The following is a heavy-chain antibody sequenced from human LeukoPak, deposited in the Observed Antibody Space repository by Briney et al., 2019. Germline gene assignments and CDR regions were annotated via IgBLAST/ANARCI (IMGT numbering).Heavy chain of an antibody. CDR3: ASQGAAYAFDI. J-gene: IGHJ3*02. V-gene: IGHV4-4*07. Sequence: SETLSLTCTVSGGSISTYYCSWIRQPAGKGLEWIGRIYTSGSTNYNPSLKSRVTMSVDTSKNQFSLKLSSVTAADTAVYYCASQGAAYAFDIWGQGTMVTVSS. CDR2: IYTSGST. D-gene: IGHD2-21*01. CDR1: GGSISTYY.